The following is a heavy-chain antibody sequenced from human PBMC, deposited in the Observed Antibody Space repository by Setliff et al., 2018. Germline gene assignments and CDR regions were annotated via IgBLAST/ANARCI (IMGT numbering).Heavy chain of an antibody. J-gene: IGHJ6*02. CDR3: ARDRTAYSYGLDV. Sequence: PSETLSLTCAVYDGSFSDYYWSWIRQPPGKGLEWIGEINHYGSTKYKSSLKSRVNMSVDTSKNQIALNLKSVTAADTAVYYCARDRTAYSYGLDVWGQGTTVTVS. CDR2: INHYGST. CDR1: DGSFSDYY. D-gene: IGHD5-18*01. V-gene: IGHV4-34*01.